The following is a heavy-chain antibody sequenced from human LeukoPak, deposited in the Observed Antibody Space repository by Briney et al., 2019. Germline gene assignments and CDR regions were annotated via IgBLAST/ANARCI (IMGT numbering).Heavy chain of an antibody. V-gene: IGHV3-49*04. Sequence: PGGSLRLSCTASGFTFGDYAFSWVRQAPGKGLQWVTFISSKTHGGTPEYAASVKGRFTVSRDESKRIAYLQIDSLKTEDTAVYYCTRARYYGSASYYSDAFDVWGQGTLVTVSS. D-gene: IGHD3-10*01. J-gene: IGHJ3*01. CDR2: ISSKTHGGTP. CDR1: GFTFGDYA. CDR3: TRARYYGSASYYSDAFDV.